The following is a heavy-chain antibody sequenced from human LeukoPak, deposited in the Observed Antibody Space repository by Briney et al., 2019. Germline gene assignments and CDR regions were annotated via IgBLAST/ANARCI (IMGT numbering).Heavy chain of an antibody. Sequence: ASVTVSCRASGYTFTSYDINWVRQATGQGLEWMGWINPNSGGTNYAQKFQGRVTMTRDTSISTAYMELSRLRSDDTAVYYCARGKRITIFGVVTPINYWGQGTLVTVSS. CDR3: ARGKRITIFGVVTPINY. V-gene: IGHV1-2*02. CDR1: GYTFTSYD. CDR2: INPNSGGT. J-gene: IGHJ4*02. D-gene: IGHD3-3*01.